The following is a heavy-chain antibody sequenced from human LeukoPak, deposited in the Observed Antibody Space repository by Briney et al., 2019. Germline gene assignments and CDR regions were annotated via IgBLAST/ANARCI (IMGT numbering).Heavy chain of an antibody. J-gene: IGHJ3*02. V-gene: IGHV4-39*01. CDR2: IYYSGST. CDR1: GGSISSSSSN. D-gene: IGHD3-22*01. CDR3: ARLTVVSLGDAFDI. Sequence: PSETLSLTYTVSGGSISSSSSNWGWIRQPPGKGLEWIGNIYYSGSTYYNPSLKSRVTISVDTSKNQFSLRLSSVTAADTAVYFCARLTVVSLGDAFDIWGHGTMVTVSS.